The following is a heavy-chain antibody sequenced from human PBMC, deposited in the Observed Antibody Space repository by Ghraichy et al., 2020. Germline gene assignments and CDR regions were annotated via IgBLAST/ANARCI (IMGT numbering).Heavy chain of an antibody. V-gene: IGHV4-59*01. D-gene: IGHD6-19*01. CDR1: GGSISSYY. Sequence: SETLSLTCTVSGGSISSYYWSWIRQPPGKGLEWIGYIYYSGSTNYNPSLKSRVTISVDTAKNQFSLKLSSVTAADTAVYYCARLSGWDLGAFDIWGQGTMVTVSS. CDR3: ARLSGWDLGAFDI. J-gene: IGHJ3*02. CDR2: IYYSGST.